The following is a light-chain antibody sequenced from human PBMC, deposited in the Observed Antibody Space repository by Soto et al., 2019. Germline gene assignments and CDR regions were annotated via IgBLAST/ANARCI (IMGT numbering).Light chain of an antibody. CDR1: QGISNY. J-gene: IGKJ1*01. CDR3: QKYNSGPWT. V-gene: IGKV1-27*01. CDR2: AAS. Sequence: QMSKSPTSLSASVGYRVTITCRASQGISNYLAWYQQKPGKVPKLLIYAASTLQSGVPSRFSGSGSGTDFTLTISSLQHDDVATYYCQKYNSGPWTFGQGTKVDTK.